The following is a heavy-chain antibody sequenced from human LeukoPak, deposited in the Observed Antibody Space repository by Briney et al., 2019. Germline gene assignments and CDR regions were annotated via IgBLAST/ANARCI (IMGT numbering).Heavy chain of an antibody. D-gene: IGHD3-9*01. Sequence: GGSLRLSCAASGFTFSSYSVNWVRQAPGKGLEWVSSISSSSSYIYYADSVKGRFTISRDNAKNSLYLQMNSLRAEDTAVYYCARDFRGPYYDILTGYSPGYGMDVWGQGTTVTVSS. CDR1: GFTFSSYS. CDR3: ARDFRGPYYDILTGYSPGYGMDV. V-gene: IGHV3-21*01. CDR2: ISSSSSYI. J-gene: IGHJ6*02.